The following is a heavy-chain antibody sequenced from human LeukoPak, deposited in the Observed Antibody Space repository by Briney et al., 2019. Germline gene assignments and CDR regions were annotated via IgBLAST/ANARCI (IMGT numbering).Heavy chain of an antibody. Sequence: ASVKVSCKASGYTFTGYYMHWVRQAPGQGLEWMGWMNPNSGNTGYAQKFQGRVTMTRNTSISTAYMELSSLRSEDTAVYYCAIDYDILTGYSSLDYWGQGTLVTVSS. V-gene: IGHV1-8*02. J-gene: IGHJ4*02. CDR3: AIDYDILTGYSSLDY. CDR2: MNPNSGNT. D-gene: IGHD3-9*01. CDR1: GYTFTGYY.